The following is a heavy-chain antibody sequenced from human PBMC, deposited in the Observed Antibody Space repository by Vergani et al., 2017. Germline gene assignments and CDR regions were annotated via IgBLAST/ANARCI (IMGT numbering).Heavy chain of an antibody. D-gene: IGHD2-2*02. CDR3: ARGCGSTSCYKRGEDWFDP. V-gene: IGHV1-46*01. CDR2: INPSGGST. J-gene: IGHJ5*02. Sequence: QVQLVQSGAEVKKPGASVKVSCQASGYTFTSYYIHWVRQAPGQGLEWMGIINPSGGSTNYAQKFQGRVTMTGDTSTSTVFMELSSLRSEDTAVYYCARGCGSTSCYKRGEDWFDPWGQGTLVTVSS. CDR1: GYTFTSYY.